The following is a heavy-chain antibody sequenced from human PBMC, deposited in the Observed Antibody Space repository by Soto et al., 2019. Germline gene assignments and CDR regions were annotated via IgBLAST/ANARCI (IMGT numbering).Heavy chain of an antibody. V-gene: IGHV4-59*01. Sequence: SETLSLTCTVSGGSISSYYWSWIRQPPGKGLEWIGYIYYSGSTNYNPSLKSRVTISVDTSKNQFSLKLSSVTAADTAVYYCAREAELLQGWFDPWGQGTLVTVSS. CDR1: GGSISSYY. CDR2: IYYSGST. J-gene: IGHJ5*02. D-gene: IGHD2-15*01. CDR3: AREAELLQGWFDP.